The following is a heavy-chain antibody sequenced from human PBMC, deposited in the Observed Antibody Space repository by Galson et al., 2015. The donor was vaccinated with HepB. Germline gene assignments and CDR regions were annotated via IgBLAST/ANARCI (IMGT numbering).Heavy chain of an antibody. D-gene: IGHD6-6*01. Sequence: LRLSCAASGFTFSSYAMHWVRQAPGKGLEYVSAISSNGGSTYYADSVKGRLTISRDNAKNSLYLQMNSLRDEDTAVYYCARDGYSSSAYYYYGMDVWGQGTTVTVSS. J-gene: IGHJ6*02. V-gene: IGHV3-64*04. CDR3: ARDGYSSSAYYYYGMDV. CDR1: GFTFSSYA. CDR2: ISSNGGST.